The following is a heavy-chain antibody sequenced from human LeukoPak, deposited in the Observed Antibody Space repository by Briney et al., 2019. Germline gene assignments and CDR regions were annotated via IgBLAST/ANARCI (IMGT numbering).Heavy chain of an antibody. CDR1: GYTLTELS. V-gene: IGHV1-24*01. CDR2: FDPEGGET. Sequence: GSVKVSCEVSGYTLTELSMHWVRQAPGKGLGWMGGFDPEGGETIYAQKFQGRVTMTEDTSTDTAYLELSSLRAEDTAVYYCATWGDIVVVPAASHAAFDIWGQGTMVTVSS. CDR3: ATWGDIVVVPAASHAAFDI. J-gene: IGHJ3*02. D-gene: IGHD2-2*01.